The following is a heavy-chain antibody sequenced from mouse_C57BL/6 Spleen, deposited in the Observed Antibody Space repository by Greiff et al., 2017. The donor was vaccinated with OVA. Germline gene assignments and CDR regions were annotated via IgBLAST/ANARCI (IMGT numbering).Heavy chain of an antibody. J-gene: IGHJ2*01. CDR2: IYPGSGNT. Sequence: VKLQQSGAELVRPGASVKLSCKASGYTFTDYYINWVKQRPGQGLEWIARIYPGSGNTYYNEKFKGKATLTAEKSSSTAYMQLSSLTSEDSAVYFCARESDYFDYWGQGTTLTVSS. CDR3: ARESDYFDY. V-gene: IGHV1-76*01. CDR1: GYTFTDYY.